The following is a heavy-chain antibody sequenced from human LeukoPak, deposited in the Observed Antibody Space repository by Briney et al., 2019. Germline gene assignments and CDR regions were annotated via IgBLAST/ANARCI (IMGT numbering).Heavy chain of an antibody. V-gene: IGHV3-53*01. D-gene: IGHD6-13*01. Sequence: GGSLRLSCAASGFTVSSWYMSWVRQAPGKGLEWVSVIYSGGGTHYADSVKGRFTISRDNSKNVLYLQMNSLRAEDTAVYYCAGEVLSSSWRLRDYWGQGTLVTVSS. CDR3: AGEVLSSSWRLRDY. CDR1: GFTVSSWY. J-gene: IGHJ4*02. CDR2: IYSGGGT.